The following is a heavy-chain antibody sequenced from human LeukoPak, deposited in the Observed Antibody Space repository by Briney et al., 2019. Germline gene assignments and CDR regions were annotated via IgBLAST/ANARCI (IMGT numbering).Heavy chain of an antibody. CDR3: ARFITMMSIGNWFDP. CDR2: ISYDGSNK. Sequence: PGRSLRLSCAASGFTFSVYGMHWVRQAPGKGLEWVAVISYDGSNKYYADSVKGRFTISRDNSKSTLYLQMNSLRAEDTAVYYCARFITMMSIGNWFDPWGQGTLVTVSS. J-gene: IGHJ5*02. D-gene: IGHD3-22*01. V-gene: IGHV3-30*03. CDR1: GFTFSVYG.